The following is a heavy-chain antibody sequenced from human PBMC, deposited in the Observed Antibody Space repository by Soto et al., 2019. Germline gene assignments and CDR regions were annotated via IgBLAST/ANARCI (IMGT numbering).Heavy chain of an antibody. Sequence: EVQLVESGGGLVKPGGSLRLSCAASGFTFSSYSMNWVRQAPGKGLEWVSSISSSSSYIYYADSVKGRFTISRDNAKNSLYLQMNSLRAEDTAVYYCAREKAGYYYGMDVWGQGTTVTVSS. D-gene: IGHD6-25*01. CDR3: AREKAGYYYGMDV. CDR2: ISSSSSYI. V-gene: IGHV3-21*01. J-gene: IGHJ6*02. CDR1: GFTFSSYS.